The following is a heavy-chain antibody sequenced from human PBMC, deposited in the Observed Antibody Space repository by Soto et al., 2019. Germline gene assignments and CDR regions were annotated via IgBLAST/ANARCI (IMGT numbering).Heavy chain of an antibody. CDR3: AKDGESNSSYNWFDP. D-gene: IGHD6-6*01. CDR1: GFTFSSYA. J-gene: IGHJ5*02. Sequence: GGSLGLSCAASGFTFSSYAMSWFRQAPGKGLEWVSAISGSGGSTYYADSVKGRFTISRDNSKNTLYLQMNSLRAEDTAVYYCAKDGESNSSYNWFDPWGQGTLVTVSS. CDR2: ISGSGGST. V-gene: IGHV3-23*01.